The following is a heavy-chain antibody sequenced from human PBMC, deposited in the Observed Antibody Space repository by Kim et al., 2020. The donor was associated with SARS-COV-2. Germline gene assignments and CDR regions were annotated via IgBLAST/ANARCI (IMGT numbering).Heavy chain of an antibody. J-gene: IGHJ6*02. CDR2: IYSGGST. V-gene: IGHV3-53*04. Sequence: GGSLRLSCAASGFTVSSNYMSWVRQAPGKGLEWVSVIYSGGSTCYADSVKGRFTISRHNSKNTLYLQMNSLRAEDTAVYYCARDGGDRYYYGMDVWGQGSTVTVSS. D-gene: IGHD2-21*02. CDR3: ARDGGDRYYYGMDV. CDR1: GFTVSSNY.